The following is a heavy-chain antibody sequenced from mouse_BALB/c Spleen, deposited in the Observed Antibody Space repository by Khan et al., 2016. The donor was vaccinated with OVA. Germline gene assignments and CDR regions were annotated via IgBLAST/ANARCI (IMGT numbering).Heavy chain of an antibody. Sequence: VQLKQSGAELVQPGASVTLSCPASGFNIKDTYIHWVKRSPEQVLEWIGRFTPANGNTEYDPTFPGKATMRADPSSNTADQQVSSLISGDSAGNYGGRPSYDPRNCDVWGEGTTVTVSS. CDR2: FTPANGNT. J-gene: IGHJ1*01. CDR1: GFNIKDTY. D-gene: IGHD2-10*01. V-gene: IGHV14-3*02. CDR3: GRPSYDPRNCDV.